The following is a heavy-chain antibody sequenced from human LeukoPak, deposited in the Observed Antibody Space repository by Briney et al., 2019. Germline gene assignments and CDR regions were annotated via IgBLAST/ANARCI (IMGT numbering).Heavy chain of an antibody. D-gene: IGHD2-2*01. CDR2: MSFDGSDK. Sequence: GRSLRLSCAASGFTFSTYGMHCVRQAPGKGLEWVAVMSFDGSDKYYAGSVKGRFTISRDNSKNTLYLQMNSLRAEDTAVYYCAKADCSTTSCYFDLWGHGTLVTVSS. V-gene: IGHV3-30*18. CDR1: GFTFSTYG. CDR3: AKADCSTTSCYFDL. J-gene: IGHJ5*02.